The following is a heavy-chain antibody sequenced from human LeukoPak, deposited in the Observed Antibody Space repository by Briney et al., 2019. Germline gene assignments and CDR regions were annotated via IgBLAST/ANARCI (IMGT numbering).Heavy chain of an antibody. D-gene: IGHD6-19*01. J-gene: IGHJ4*02. V-gene: IGHV4-59*01. CDR1: GGSNSSYY. CDR2: IHYSGST. Sequence: SETLSLTCTVSGGSNSSYYWNWIRQPPGKGLEWIGDIHYSGSTNYNPSLKSRVTMSVDTSKNQFSLNLRSVTAAGTAVYFCARELRDYASGRYNFDSWGQGTLVTVSS. CDR3: ARELRDYASGRYNFDS.